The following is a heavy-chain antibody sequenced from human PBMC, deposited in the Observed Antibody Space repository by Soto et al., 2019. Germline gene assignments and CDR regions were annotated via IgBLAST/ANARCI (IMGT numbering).Heavy chain of an antibody. CDR2: IKSKTDGGTT. CDR1: GFTFSNAW. D-gene: IGHD3-3*01. Sequence: GGSLRLSCAASGFTFSNAWMSWVRQAPGKGLEWVGRIKSKTDGGTTDYAAPVKGRFTISRGDSKNTLYLQMNSLKTEDTAVYYCTTDFTIFGVVLTQYYYYGMDVWGQGTTVTVSS. CDR3: TTDFTIFGVVLTQYYYYGMDV. J-gene: IGHJ6*02. V-gene: IGHV3-15*01.